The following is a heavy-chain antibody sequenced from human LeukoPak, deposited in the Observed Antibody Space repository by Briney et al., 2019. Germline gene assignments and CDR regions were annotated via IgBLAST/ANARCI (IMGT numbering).Heavy chain of an antibody. Sequence: SQTLSLTCAISGDIVSSNSAAWNWIRQSPSRGLEWLGRTYYRSKWYNDYAASVKSRITINPDTSKNQFSLQLNSVTPQDTAVYYCARVAVSGTDWFDPWGQGTLVTVSS. V-gene: IGHV6-1*01. CDR2: TYYRSKWYN. J-gene: IGHJ5*02. D-gene: IGHD6-19*01. CDR1: GDIVSSNSAA. CDR3: ARVAVSGTDWFDP.